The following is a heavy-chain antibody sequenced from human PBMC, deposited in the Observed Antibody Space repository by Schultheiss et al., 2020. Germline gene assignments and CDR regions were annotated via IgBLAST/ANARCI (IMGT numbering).Heavy chain of an antibody. V-gene: IGHV4-59*01. J-gene: IGHJ4*02. CDR1: GDSISSYY. D-gene: IGHD6-19*01. CDR3: AKTLGGWPFEY. Sequence: SETLSLTCTVSGDSISSYYWSWIRQPPGKGLEWIGSVWHSGDTFYNASLKSRVIISVDTSKNQFSLKLSSVTAADTAVYYCAKTLGGWPFEYWGQGTLVTVSS. CDR2: VWHSGDT.